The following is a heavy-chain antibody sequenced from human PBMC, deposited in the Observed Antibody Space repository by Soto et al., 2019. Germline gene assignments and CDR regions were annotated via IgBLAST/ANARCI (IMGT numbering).Heavy chain of an antibody. V-gene: IGHV1-18*04. J-gene: IGHJ4*02. CDR2: ISTYNENM. Sequence: ASVKVSCKVSCSTFTSHGIGWVRQAPGQGLEWMGWISTYNENMDSAPQLQGRLTMTTDTSTTTAYMELTNLKSDDTALYYCAYVGGYSTGDYSFDVWGQGTPVTVSS. CDR1: CSTFTSHG. CDR3: AYVGGYSTGDYSFDV. D-gene: IGHD5-18*01.